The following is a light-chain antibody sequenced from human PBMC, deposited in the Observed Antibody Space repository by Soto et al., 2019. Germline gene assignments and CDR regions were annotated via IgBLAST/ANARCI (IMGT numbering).Light chain of an antibody. V-gene: IGKV3-20*01. CDR1: QSVSSSY. J-gene: IGKJ4*01. Sequence: EIGLTLSPGSLSLSPGERATLSCRASQSVSSSYLAWYQQKPGQAPRLLIYGASSRATGIPDRFSGSGSGTDFTLTISRLEPEDFAVYYCQQYGSSLGVTFGGGTKVDIK. CDR2: GAS. CDR3: QQYGSSLGVT.